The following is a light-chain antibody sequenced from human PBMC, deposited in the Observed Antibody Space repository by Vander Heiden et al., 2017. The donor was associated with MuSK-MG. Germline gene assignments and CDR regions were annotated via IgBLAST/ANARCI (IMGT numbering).Light chain of an antibody. CDR3: QVWDSSSDHYV. CDR2: DDR. J-gene: IGLJ1*01. Sequence: SYVLTQPPSVSVAPGQTARITCGGNNIGSKSVHWYQQKPGQAPVLVVYDDRDRPSGIPERFSGSNSGNTATLTLSRVEAGDEADYYCQVWDSSSDHYVFGTGTKVTVL. V-gene: IGLV3-21*02. CDR1: NIGSKS.